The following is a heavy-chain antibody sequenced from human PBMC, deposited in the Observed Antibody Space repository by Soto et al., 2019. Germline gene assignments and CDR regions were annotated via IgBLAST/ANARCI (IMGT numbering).Heavy chain of an antibody. V-gene: IGHV1-69*13. CDR2: IIPIFGTA. CDR1: GGTFSSYA. D-gene: IGHD2-2*02. J-gene: IGHJ3*02. Sequence: GASVKVSCKASGGTFSSYAISWLRQSPGQGLEWMGGIIPIFGTANYAQKFQGRVTITADESTSTAYMELSSLRSEDTAVYYCARDGADCSSTSCYRLYAFDIWGQGTMVTVS. CDR3: ARDGADCSSTSCYRLYAFDI.